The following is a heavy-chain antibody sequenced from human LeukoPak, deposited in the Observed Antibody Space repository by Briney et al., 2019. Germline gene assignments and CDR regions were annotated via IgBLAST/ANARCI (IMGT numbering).Heavy chain of an antibody. J-gene: IGHJ4*02. D-gene: IGHD6-6*01. CDR3: AREGTPSYSSSSVYFDY. V-gene: IGHV4-30-2*01. CDR2: IYHSGST. Sequence: SETLSLTCAVSGGSISSGGYSWSWIRQPPGKGLEWIGYIYHSGSTYYNPSLKSRVTISVDRSKNQFSLKLSSVTAADTAVYYCAREGTPSYSSSSVYFDYWGQGTLVTVSS. CDR1: GGSISSGGYS.